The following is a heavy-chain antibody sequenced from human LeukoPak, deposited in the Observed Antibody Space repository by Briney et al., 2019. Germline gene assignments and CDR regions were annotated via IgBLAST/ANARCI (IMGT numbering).Heavy chain of an antibody. CDR3: ARAHSSGWYSPKGDYYGMDV. CDR1: GGSISSYY. V-gene: IGHV4-59*01. CDR2: IPSSGST. D-gene: IGHD6-19*01. J-gene: IGHJ6*02. Sequence: PSETLSLTCTVSGGSISSYYWSWIRQPPGKGLEWIGYIPSSGSTNYNPSLKSRVTISVDTSKNQFSLKLSSVTAADTAVYYCARAHSSGWYSPKGDYYGMDVWGQGTTVTVSS.